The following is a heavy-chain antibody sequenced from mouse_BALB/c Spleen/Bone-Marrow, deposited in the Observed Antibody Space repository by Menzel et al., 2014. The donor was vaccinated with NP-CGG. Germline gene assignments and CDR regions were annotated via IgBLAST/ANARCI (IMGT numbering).Heavy chain of an antibody. V-gene: IGHV5-17*02. CDR3: GRGDY. CDR1: GFTFSSFA. CDR2: ISSRSNII. Sequence: EVQRVESGGGLVQPGGSRKLSCAASGFTFSSFAMHWIRQAPEKGLEWVAFISSRSNIIHYADTVKGRFTISRDNPKDTLFLQMTSLRSEDTAVYYCGRGDYWGQGTTLTVSS. J-gene: IGHJ2*01.